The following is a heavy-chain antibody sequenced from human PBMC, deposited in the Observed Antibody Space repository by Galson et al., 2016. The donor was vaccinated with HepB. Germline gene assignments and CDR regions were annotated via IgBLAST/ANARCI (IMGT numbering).Heavy chain of an antibody. CDR3: ARDSAMGRFDC. CDR1: GFTFNTYS. Sequence: SLRLSCAASGFTFNTYSMNWVRQASGKGLEWVSSISRSSDHIHYADSVKGRFTISRDNAKNSLYLQMNSLRAEDTAVYYCARDSAMGRFDCWGQGTLVTVSS. CDR2: ISRSSDHI. J-gene: IGHJ4*02. V-gene: IGHV3-21*01. D-gene: IGHD5-18*01.